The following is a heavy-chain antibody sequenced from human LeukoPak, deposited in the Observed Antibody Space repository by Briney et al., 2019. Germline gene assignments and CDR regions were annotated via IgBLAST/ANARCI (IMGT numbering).Heavy chain of an antibody. CDR1: GFTFSSYE. Sequence: QAGGSLRLSCAASGFTFSSYEMNWVRQAPGKGLEWVSYISSSGSTIYYADSVKGRFTISRDNAKNSLYLQMNSLRAEDTAVYYCARLFPGEYYYDSSGKFDYWGQGTLVTVSS. CDR2: ISSSGSTI. D-gene: IGHD3-22*01. J-gene: IGHJ4*02. CDR3: ARLFPGEYYYDSSGKFDY. V-gene: IGHV3-48*03.